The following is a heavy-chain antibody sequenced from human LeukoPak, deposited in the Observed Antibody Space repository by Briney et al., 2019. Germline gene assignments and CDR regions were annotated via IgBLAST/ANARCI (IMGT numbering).Heavy chain of an antibody. CDR3: ARVPRVGDFWSGYNYYYMDV. CDR1: GGSISSGDYY. Sequence: PSETLSLTCTVSGGSISSGDYYWSWIRQPPGKGLEWIGYIYYSGSTYYNPSLKSRVTISVDTSKNQFSLKLSSATAADTAVYYCARVPRVGDFWSGYNYYYMDVWGKGTTVTVSS. V-gene: IGHV4-30-4*08. D-gene: IGHD3-3*01. J-gene: IGHJ6*03. CDR2: IYYSGST.